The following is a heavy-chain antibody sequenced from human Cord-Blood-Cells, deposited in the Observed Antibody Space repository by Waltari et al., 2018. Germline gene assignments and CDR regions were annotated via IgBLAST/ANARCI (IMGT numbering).Heavy chain of an antibody. CDR2: IYHSGST. CDR1: GGSISSGGYS. V-gene: IGHV4-30-2*01. CDR3: ARGVVVAANNWFDP. D-gene: IGHD2-15*01. J-gene: IGHJ5*02. Sequence: LQESGSGLVKPSQTLSLTCAVSGGSISSGGYSWRWIRQPPGKGLEWIGYIYHSGSTYYNPSLKSRVTISVDRSKNQFSLKLSSVTAPDTAVYYCARGVVVAANNWFDPWGQGTLVTVSS.